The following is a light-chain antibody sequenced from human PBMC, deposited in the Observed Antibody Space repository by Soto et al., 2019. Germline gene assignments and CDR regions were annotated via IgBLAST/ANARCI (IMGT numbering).Light chain of an antibody. CDR1: QTVSSY. V-gene: IGKV3-11*01. J-gene: IGKJ4*01. CDR2: DAS. Sequence: EIVLTQSPATLSLSPGEGATLSCRASQTVSSYLAWYQQKPGQAPRLLIYDASNRATGIPARFSGSGSGTDFTRTIGSLEPEDFAVYYWQQRSNWPLTFGGGTKVEIK. CDR3: QQRSNWPLT.